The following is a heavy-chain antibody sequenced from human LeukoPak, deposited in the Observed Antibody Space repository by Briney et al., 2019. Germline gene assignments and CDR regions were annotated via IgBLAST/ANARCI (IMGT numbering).Heavy chain of an antibody. CDR1: GFMFSSYA. V-gene: IGHV3-23*01. D-gene: IGHD6-13*01. CDR3: AKSFGYSRSWFDY. Sequence: GGSLRLSCAASGFMFSSYAMRWVRQAPGKGLEWVSGISGNGGGTYYADSVKGRFTISRDNSKNTLYLQMNSLRAEDTAVYYCAKSFGYSRSWFDYWGQGTLVTVSS. J-gene: IGHJ4*02. CDR2: ISGNGGGT.